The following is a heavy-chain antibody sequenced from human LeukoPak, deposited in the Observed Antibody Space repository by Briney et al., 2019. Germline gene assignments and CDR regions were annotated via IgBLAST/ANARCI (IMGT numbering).Heavy chain of an antibody. D-gene: IGHD3-9*01. V-gene: IGHV3-21*01. Sequence: GGSLRLSCAASGFTLSSYSMNWVRQAPGKGLEWVSSISSSSSYIYYADSVKGRFTISRDNAKNSLYLQMNSLRAEDTAVYYCARGLGFDWLSIGGYWGQGTLVTVSS. CDR3: ARGLGFDWLSIGGY. J-gene: IGHJ4*02. CDR2: ISSSSSYI. CDR1: GFTLSSYS.